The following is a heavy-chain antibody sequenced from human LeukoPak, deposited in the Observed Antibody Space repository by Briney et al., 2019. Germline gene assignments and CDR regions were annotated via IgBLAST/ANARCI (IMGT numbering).Heavy chain of an antibody. D-gene: IGHD3-22*01. CDR3: ARANYYDSSGYYYYMDV. CDR2: ISGSGGST. J-gene: IGHJ6*03. Sequence: GGSLRLSCAASGFTFSSYAMSWVRQAPGKGLEWVSAISGSGGSTYYADSVKGRFTISRDNSKNTLYLQMNSLRAEDTAVYYCARANYYDSSGYYYYMDVWGKGTTVTVSS. CDR1: GFTFSSYA. V-gene: IGHV3-23*01.